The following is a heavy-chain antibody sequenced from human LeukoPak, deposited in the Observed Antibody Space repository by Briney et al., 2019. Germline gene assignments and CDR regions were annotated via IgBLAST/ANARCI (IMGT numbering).Heavy chain of an antibody. CDR3: ARARGIVATTIDY. Sequence: SETLSLTCAVYGGSFSGYYWSWIRQPPGKGLEWIGEINHSGSTNYNPSLKSRVTVSVDTSKNQFSLKLSSVTAADTAVYYCARARGIVATTIDYWGQGTLVTVSS. D-gene: IGHD5-12*01. J-gene: IGHJ4*02. CDR1: GGSFSGYY. CDR2: INHSGST. V-gene: IGHV4-34*01.